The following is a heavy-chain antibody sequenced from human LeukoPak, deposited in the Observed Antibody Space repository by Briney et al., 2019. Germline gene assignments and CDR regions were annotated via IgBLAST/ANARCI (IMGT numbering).Heavy chain of an antibody. V-gene: IGHV4-39*01. CDR2: IYYSGST. CDR1: GGSISSSSYY. Sequence: PSETLSLTCTVSGGSISSSSYYLGWIRQPPGKGLEWIGSIYYSGSTYYNPSLKSRVTISVDTSKNQFSLKLSSVTAADTAVYYCARQGRQLVPFDYWGQGTLVTVSS. J-gene: IGHJ4*02. CDR3: ARQGRQLVPFDY. D-gene: IGHD6-13*01.